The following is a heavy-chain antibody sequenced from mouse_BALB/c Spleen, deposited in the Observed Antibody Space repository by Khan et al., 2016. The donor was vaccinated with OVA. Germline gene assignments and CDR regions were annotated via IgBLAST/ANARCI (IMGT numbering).Heavy chain of an antibody. CDR1: GYSFTLYY. CDR3: ARGYDFFAH. CDR2: VNPNTGGT. V-gene: IGHV1-26*01. D-gene: IGHD2-14*01. J-gene: IGHJ3*01. Sequence: EVQLLESGPDLVKPGASVKISCKASGYSFTLYYMSWVKQSHGKSLEWIGRVNPNTGGTDHNQEFKGKAILTVDKSSNTAYMELRSLTSEDSAVYYCARGYDFFAHWGQGTLVTVSA.